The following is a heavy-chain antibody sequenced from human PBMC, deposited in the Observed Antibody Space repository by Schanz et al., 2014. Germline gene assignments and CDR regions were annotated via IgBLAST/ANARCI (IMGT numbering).Heavy chain of an antibody. Sequence: LVESGGGLIQPGGSLRLSCAASGFTFSDSWMHWIRQAPGTGLVWVSRTNNDGRFTTFAVSVKGRFTISRDNAKNTLYLQMNSLRAEDTAVYYCVRDTDYHFDYWGQGTLVTVSS. V-gene: IGHV3-74*01. D-gene: IGHD4-17*01. J-gene: IGHJ4*02. CDR2: TNNDGRFT. CDR1: GFTFSDSW. CDR3: VRDTDYHFDY.